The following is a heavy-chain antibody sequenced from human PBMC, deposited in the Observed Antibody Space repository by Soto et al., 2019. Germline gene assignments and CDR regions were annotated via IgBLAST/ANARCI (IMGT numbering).Heavy chain of an antibody. CDR3: ARDRMVTSCYGDCSTFDY. CDR1: GFIFSNHW. CDR2: IGSNGDCV. D-gene: IGHD2-21*02. V-gene: IGHV3-74*01. Sequence: EVQLEESGGGVVQPGGSLRLSCAASGFIFSNHWMHWVRQPPGKGLVWVAHIGSNGDCVAYADSVSGRFTISRDNAKNPLYLSMNSLTAEDTAVYFCARDRMVTSCYGDCSTFDYWGQGTLVTVAS. J-gene: IGHJ4*02.